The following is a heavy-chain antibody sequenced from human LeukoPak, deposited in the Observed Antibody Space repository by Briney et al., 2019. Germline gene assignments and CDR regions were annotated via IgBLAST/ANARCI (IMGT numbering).Heavy chain of an antibody. V-gene: IGHV3-23*01. J-gene: IGHJ4*02. D-gene: IGHD2-2*02. Sequence: GGSLRLSCAASGFTFSSYAMSWVRQAPGKGLEWVSAISGSGGSTYYADSVKGRFTISRDNSKNTLYLQMNSLRAEDTAVYYCAKEVVLCSSTSCHSPAFDYWGQGTLVTVSS. CDR3: AKEVVLCSSTSCHSPAFDY. CDR2: ISGSGGST. CDR1: GFTFSSYA.